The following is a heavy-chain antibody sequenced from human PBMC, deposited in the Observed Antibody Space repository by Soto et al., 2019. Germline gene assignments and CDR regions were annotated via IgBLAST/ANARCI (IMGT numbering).Heavy chain of an antibody. CDR3: ARGRKANSYHSGIYYGTDWFDP. CDR1: GGSVTNSSYY. D-gene: IGHD3-10*01. V-gene: IGHV4-39*07. J-gene: IGHJ5*02. Sequence: PSETLSLTCTVSGGSVTNSSYYWGWIRQSPGKGLEWIGSVYYRGRSYSKSSVKSRVTISVDKSKSQFSLNLTSVTAADTAVYFCARGRKANSYHSGIYYGTDWFDPWGPGALVTVSS. CDR2: VYYRGRS.